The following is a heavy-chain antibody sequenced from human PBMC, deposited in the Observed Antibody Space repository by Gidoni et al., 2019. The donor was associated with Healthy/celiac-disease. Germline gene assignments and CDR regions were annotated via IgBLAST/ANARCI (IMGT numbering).Heavy chain of an antibody. CDR2: ISYDGSNK. V-gene: IGHV3-30-3*01. D-gene: IGHD5-12*01. Sequence: QVQLVESGGGVVQPGRSLRLSCAASGFTFSSYAMHWVRQAPGKGLEWVAVISYDGSNKYYADSVKGRFTISRDNSKNTLYLQMNSLRAEDTAVYYCARGDSGYDFDYYYGMDVWGQGTTVTVSS. J-gene: IGHJ6*02. CDR3: ARGDSGYDFDYYYGMDV. CDR1: GFTFSSYA.